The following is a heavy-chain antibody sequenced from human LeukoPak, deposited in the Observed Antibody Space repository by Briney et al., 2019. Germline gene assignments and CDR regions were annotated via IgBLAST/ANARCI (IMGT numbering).Heavy chain of an antibody. CDR2: INPNNGAT. V-gene: IGHV1-2*02. J-gene: IGHJ3*02. CDR3: AGGSGESTVTYDAFDI. CDR1: GYTFTDYY. D-gene: IGHD4-17*01. Sequence: ASVKVSCKPSGYTFTDYYIHWVRQAPGQGLEWVGWINPNNGATLYAQKFRGRVTMTKYRSIATAYLELDSLRSDDTAVYYCAGGSGESTVTYDAFDIWGQGTLVTVSS.